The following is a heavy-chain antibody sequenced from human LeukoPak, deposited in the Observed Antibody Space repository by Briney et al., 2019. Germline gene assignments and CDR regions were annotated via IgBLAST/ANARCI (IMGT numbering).Heavy chain of an antibody. V-gene: IGHV3-74*01. CDR3: ALINYYYYGMDV. D-gene: IGHD3-10*01. CDR1: GFTFSSYW. J-gene: IGHJ6*02. Sequence: GGSLRLSCVASGFTFSSYWMHWVRQAPGKGLVWVSRINSDGSSTSYADSVKGRFTISRDNAKNTLYLQMNSLRAEDTAVYYCALINYYYYGMDVWGQGTTVTVSS. CDR2: INSDGSST.